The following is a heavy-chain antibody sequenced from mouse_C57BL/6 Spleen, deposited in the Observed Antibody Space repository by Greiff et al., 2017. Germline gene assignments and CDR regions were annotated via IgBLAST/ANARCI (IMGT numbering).Heavy chain of an antibody. CDR1: GYAFSSSW. J-gene: IGHJ2*01. Sequence: QLQQSGPELVKPGASVKISCKASGYAFSSSWMNWVKQRPGKGLEWIGRIYPGDGDTNYNGKFKGKATLTADKSSSTAYMQLSSLTSEDSAVYFCARDYYGSSYIDYWGQGTTLTVSS. D-gene: IGHD1-1*01. CDR3: ARDYYGSSYIDY. CDR2: IYPGDGDT. V-gene: IGHV1-82*01.